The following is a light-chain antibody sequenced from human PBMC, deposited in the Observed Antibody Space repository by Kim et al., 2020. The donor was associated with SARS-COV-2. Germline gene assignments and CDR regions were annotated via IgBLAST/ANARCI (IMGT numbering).Light chain of an antibody. Sequence: GAPGERRTLSCRASQSVGSNLAWYQQKPGQAPRLLIYGASTRATGIPARFSGSGSGTEFTLTISSLQSEDFAVYYCQQYNNWPLTFGGGTKVDIK. J-gene: IGKJ4*01. CDR3: QQYNNWPLT. CDR1: QSVGSN. CDR2: GAS. V-gene: IGKV3-15*01.